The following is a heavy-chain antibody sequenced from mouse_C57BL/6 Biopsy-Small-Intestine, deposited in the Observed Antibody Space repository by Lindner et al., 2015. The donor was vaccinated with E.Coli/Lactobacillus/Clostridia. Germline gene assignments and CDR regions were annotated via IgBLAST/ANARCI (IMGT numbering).Heavy chain of an antibody. CDR1: DSLSVAMA. CDR2: ISSGGSYT. CDR3: ARHLYYVMDY. Sequence: LQESGGDVSEAWRVPRDSPVQPLDSLSVAMACLGFARLQTRGWSGVATISSGGSYTYYPDSVKGRFTISRDNAKKTLYLQMSSLKSEDTAMYYCARHLYYVMDYWGQGTSVTVSS. J-gene: IGHJ4*01. V-gene: IGHV5-6*01.